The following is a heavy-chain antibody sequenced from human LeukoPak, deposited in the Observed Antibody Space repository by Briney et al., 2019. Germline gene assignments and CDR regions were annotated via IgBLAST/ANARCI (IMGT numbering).Heavy chain of an antibody. V-gene: IGHV4-31*03. D-gene: IGHD4-17*01. CDR2: IYYSGST. J-gene: IGHJ4*02. Sequence: PSETLSLTCTVSGGSISSGGYYWSWIRQHPGKGLEWIGYIYYSGSTYYNPSLKSRVTISVDTSKNQFSLKLSSVTAADTAVYYCARHQSFGDYALDYWGQGTLVTVS. CDR3: ARHQSFGDYALDY. CDR1: GGSISSGGYY.